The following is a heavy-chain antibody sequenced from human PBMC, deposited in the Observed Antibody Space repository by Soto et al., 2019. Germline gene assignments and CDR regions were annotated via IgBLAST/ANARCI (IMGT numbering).Heavy chain of an antibody. CDR2: ISGGGGSP. Sequence: EVQLLESGGGLVQPGGSLRLSCAASGFTFSSYAMSWVRQAPGKGLEWVSAISGGGGSPYYSDSVKGRFTLSTDNSKNPLYLPMNSLIAEDTAVYYCAKGRDCSGGSCYRWFDPWGQGTLVTVSS. CDR1: GFTFSSYA. CDR3: AKGRDCSGGSCYRWFDP. J-gene: IGHJ5*02. D-gene: IGHD2-15*01. V-gene: IGHV3-23*01.